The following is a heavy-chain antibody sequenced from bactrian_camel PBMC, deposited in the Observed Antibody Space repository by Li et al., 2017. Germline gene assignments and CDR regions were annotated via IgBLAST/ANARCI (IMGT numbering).Heavy chain of an antibody. Sequence: QLVESGGGSVEAGGSLRLSCSASGYTMRNYCMAWFRQAPGKERQGVAGFQSGSEPVYADSVKGRFTVSKDNAKNILYLQMNSLQPEDTAMYYCAAGNWVIPSLREHAYRYWGHGTQVTVS. CDR1: GYTMRNYC. V-gene: IGHV3S55*01. J-gene: IGHJ4*01. CDR2: FQSGSEP. CDR3: AAGNWVIPSLREHAYRY. D-gene: IGHD3*01.